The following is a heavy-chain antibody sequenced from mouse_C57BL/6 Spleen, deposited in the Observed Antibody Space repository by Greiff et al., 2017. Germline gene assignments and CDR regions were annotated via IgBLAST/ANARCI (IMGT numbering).Heavy chain of an antibody. CDR1: GYSFTGYY. Sequence: VQLKQSGPELVKPGASVKISCKASGYSFTGYYMNWVKQSPEKSLEWIGEINPSTGGTTYNQKFKAKATLTVDKSSSTAYMQLKRLTSEDSAVYYCARGGAMDYWGQGTSVTVSS. V-gene: IGHV1-42*01. CDR2: INPSTGGT. CDR3: ARGGAMDY. J-gene: IGHJ4*01.